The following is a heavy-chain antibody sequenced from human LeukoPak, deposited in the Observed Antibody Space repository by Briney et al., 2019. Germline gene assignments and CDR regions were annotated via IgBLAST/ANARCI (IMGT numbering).Heavy chain of an antibody. V-gene: IGHV4-39*01. D-gene: IGHD6-19*01. CDR2: IDYSGGT. Sequence: SETLSLTCTVSAGSTTSSRYGWDWLRQPPGKGLEWFARIDYSGGTYYNPSLKSRFTGTAETSKNQFSLELSSVNAADTAVYYCARLISAGYSSGWYTAYYDYYMDVWGKGTTVTVSS. J-gene: IGHJ6*03. CDR3: ARLISAGYSSGWYTAYYDYYMDV. CDR1: AGSTTSSRYG.